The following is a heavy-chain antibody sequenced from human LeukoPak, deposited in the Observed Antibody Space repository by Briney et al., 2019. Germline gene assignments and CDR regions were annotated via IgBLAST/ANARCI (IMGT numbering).Heavy chain of an antibody. CDR1: GGSISSGDYY. CDR2: IYYRGST. J-gene: IGHJ4*02. D-gene: IGHD3-22*01. V-gene: IGHV4-30-4*01. CDR3: ARHVGDSSGPTFDY. Sequence: SETLSFTCTVSGGSISSGDYYWSWIRQPPGKGLEWIGYIYYRGSTYYNPSLRSRVTISVDTSNNQFSLKLSSVTAADTAVYYCARHVGDSSGPTFDYWGQGTLVTVSS.